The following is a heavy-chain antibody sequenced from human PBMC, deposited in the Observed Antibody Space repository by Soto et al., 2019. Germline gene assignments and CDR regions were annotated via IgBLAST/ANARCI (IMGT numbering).Heavy chain of an antibody. D-gene: IGHD2-2*01. CDR3: ARQGSSTSDDYYYYGMDV. CDR1: GYGFTSYW. V-gene: IGHV5-10-1*01. Sequence: GESLKICCKGSGYGFTSYWISWGRQMPGKGLEWMGRIDPSDSYTNYSPSFQGHVTISADKSISTAYLQWSSLKASDTAMYYCARQGSSTSDDYYYYGMDVWGQGTTVTVSS. J-gene: IGHJ6*02. CDR2: IDPSDSYT.